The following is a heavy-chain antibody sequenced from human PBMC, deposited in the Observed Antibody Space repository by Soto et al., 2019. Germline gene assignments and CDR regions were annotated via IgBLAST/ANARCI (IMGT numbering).Heavy chain of an antibody. Sequence: QMQLVQSGAEVKKPGSSVRVSCKASGDTFTTYSISWVRQAPGQGLEWLGGVIPLFGTSNYGQKFQGRLTVTADKSTSTAFMELRGLRSDDTAVYYCVGAPADDYYYYYRMNVWGQGTTVTVSS. CDR2: VIPLFGTS. CDR3: VGAPADDYYYYYRMNV. CDR1: GDTFTTYS. J-gene: IGHJ6*02. D-gene: IGHD2-2*01. V-gene: IGHV1-69*06.